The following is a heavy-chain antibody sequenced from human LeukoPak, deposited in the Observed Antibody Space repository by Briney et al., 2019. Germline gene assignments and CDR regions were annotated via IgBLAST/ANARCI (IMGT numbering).Heavy chain of an antibody. J-gene: IGHJ1*01. V-gene: IGHV3-23*01. CDR1: GFTFTSYA. CDR3: AKDLPNPGTSRHFQY. D-gene: IGHD2-8*01. Sequence: GGSLTLSCAASGFTFTSYAMSWVRQAPGKGLEWVSYISGSGGSTYYADSVKGRFTISRDNSKNTLYLQMNSLRAEDTAVYYCAKDLPNPGTSRHFQYWGQGTLVTVSS. CDR2: ISGSGGST.